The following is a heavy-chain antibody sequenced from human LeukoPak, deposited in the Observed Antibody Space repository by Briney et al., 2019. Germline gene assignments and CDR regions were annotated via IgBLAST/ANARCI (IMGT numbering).Heavy chain of an antibody. D-gene: IGHD3-22*01. V-gene: IGHV4-38-2*02. CDR1: GYSISSGYY. CDR3: ARDEGSGYEIDY. CDR2: IYHSGST. Sequence: SETLSLTCTVSGYSISSGYYWGWIRQPPGKGLEWIGSIYHSGSTYYNPSLKSRVTISVDTSKNQFSLKLSSVTAADTAVYYCARDEGSGYEIDYWGQGTLVTVSS. J-gene: IGHJ4*02.